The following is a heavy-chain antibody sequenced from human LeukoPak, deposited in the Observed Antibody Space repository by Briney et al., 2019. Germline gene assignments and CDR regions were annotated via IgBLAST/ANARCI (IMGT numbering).Heavy chain of an antibody. V-gene: IGHV1-69*13. D-gene: IGHD5-18*01. Sequence: SVRVSCKASGGTFSSYAISWVRQAPGQGLEWMGGIIPIFGTANYAQKFQGRVTITADESTSTAYMELSSLRSEDTAVYYCARDVYSYGPRGYYYYYMDVWGKGTTVTVS. CDR2: IIPIFGTA. J-gene: IGHJ6*03. CDR1: GGTFSSYA. CDR3: ARDVYSYGPRGYYYYYMDV.